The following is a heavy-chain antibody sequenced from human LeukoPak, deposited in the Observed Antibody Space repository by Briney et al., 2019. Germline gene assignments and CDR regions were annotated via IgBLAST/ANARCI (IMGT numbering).Heavy chain of an antibody. CDR2: FDPEDGET. CDR1: GYTFTGYY. J-gene: IGHJ3*02. V-gene: IGHV1-24*01. Sequence: ASVKVSCKASGYTFTGYYMHWVRQAPGQGLEWMGGFDPEDGETIYAQKFQGRVTMTEDTSTDTAYMELSSLRSEDTAVYYCATDLSGWYFEAFDIWGQGTMVTVSS. D-gene: IGHD6-19*01. CDR3: ATDLSGWYFEAFDI.